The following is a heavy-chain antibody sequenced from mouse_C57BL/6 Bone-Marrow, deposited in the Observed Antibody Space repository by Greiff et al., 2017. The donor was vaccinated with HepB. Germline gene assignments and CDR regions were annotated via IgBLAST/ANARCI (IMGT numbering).Heavy chain of an antibody. D-gene: IGHD2-2*01. CDR2: INPNNGGT. J-gene: IGHJ3*01. CDR1: GYTFTDYN. V-gene: IGHV1-22*01. Sequence: VQLKESGPELVKPGASVKMSCKASGYTFTDYNMHWVKQSHGKSLEWIGYINPNNGGTSYNQKFKGKATLTVNKSSSTAYMELRSLTSEDSAVYYCARSGWLRRRTWFAYWGQGTLVTVSA. CDR3: ARSGWLRRRTWFAY.